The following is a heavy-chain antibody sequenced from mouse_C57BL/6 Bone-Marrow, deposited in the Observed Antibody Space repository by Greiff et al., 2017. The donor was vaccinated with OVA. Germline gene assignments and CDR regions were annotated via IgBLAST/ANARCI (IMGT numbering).Heavy chain of an antibody. D-gene: IGHD1-1*01. J-gene: IGHJ1*03. V-gene: IGHV3-6*01. CDR3: ATPTGYFDV. CDR1: GYSITSGYY. Sequence: EVKLQESGPGLVKPSQSLSLTCSVTGYSITSGYYWNWIRQFPGNKLEWMGYISYDGSNNYNPSLKNRISITRDTSKNQFFLKLNSVTTEDTATYYCATPTGYFDVWGTGTTVTVSS. CDR2: ISYDGSN.